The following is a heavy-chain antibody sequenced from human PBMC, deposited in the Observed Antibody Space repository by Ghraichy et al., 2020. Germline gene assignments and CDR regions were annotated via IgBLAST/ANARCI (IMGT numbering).Heavy chain of an antibody. CDR2: IYYAGST. V-gene: IGHV4-39*01. J-gene: IGHJ4*02. CDR3: VRSIWNYQFGPTWSDY. Sequence: SETLSLTCSVSGGSIRHRNYYWGWIRQPPGKGLEWIGSIYYAGSTYYNPTLKSRVSVDVDTSNSRFSLELRSVTASDTAIYYCVRSIWNYQFGPTWSDYWGQGTLVTVSS. D-gene: IGHD1-7*01. CDR1: GGSIRHRNYY.